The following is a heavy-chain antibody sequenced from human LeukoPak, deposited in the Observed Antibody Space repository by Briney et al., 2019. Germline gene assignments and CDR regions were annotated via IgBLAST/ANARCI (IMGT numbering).Heavy chain of an antibody. Sequence: SETLSLTCTVSGGSISSYYWSWIRQPPGKGLEWIGYIYYSGSTNYNPSLKSRVTMSVDTSKNQFSLKLSSVTAADTAVYYCARDRSGSYGYYMGVWGKGTTVTVSS. CDR1: GGSISSYY. J-gene: IGHJ6*03. CDR3: ARDRSGSYGYYMGV. D-gene: IGHD2-15*01. CDR2: IYYSGST. V-gene: IGHV4-59*12.